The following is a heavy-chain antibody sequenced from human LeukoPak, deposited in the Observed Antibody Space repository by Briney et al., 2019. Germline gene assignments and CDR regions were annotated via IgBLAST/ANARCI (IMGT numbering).Heavy chain of an antibody. CDR1: GFTSSSYG. Sequence: GGSLRLSCAASGFTSSSYGMHWVRQAPGKGLEWVAVIWYDGSNKYYADSVKGRFTISRDNSKNTLYLQMNSLRAEDTAVYYCARDILSAYCGGDCYPLNGMDVWGQGTTVTVSS. J-gene: IGHJ6*02. V-gene: IGHV3-33*01. CDR3: ARDILSAYCGGDCYPLNGMDV. CDR2: IWYDGSNK. D-gene: IGHD2-21*02.